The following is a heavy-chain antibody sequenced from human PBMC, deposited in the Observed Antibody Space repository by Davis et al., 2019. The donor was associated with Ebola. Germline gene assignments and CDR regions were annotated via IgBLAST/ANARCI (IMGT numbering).Heavy chain of an antibody. J-gene: IGHJ5*02. CDR1: GGSFSTYS. Sequence: SETLSLTCAVYGGSFSTYSWSWIRQPPGKGLEWIGYIYHSGSTYYNPSLKSRVTISVDRSKNQFSLKLSSVTAADTAVYYCARGETYYASSWWFDPWGQGTLVTVSS. CDR3: ARGETYYASSWWFDP. V-gene: IGHV4-30-2*01. CDR2: IYHSGST. D-gene: IGHD3-10*01.